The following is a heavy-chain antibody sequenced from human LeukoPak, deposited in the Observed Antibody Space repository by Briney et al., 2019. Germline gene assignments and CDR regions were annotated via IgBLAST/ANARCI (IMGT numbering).Heavy chain of an antibody. CDR1: GFSLTTTGVG. J-gene: IGHJ4*02. CDR2: IYWDDDK. CDR3: AHSGGYCTHSTCYDHFDK. D-gene: IGHD2-15*01. V-gene: IGHV2-5*02. Sequence: RVSGSTLVKPTHTLTLTCTFSGFSLTTTGVGVGWIRQPPGHALEWLSLIYWDDDKRYSQSLKSRLTISRDISRNHVVLTMTNMDPLDTATYYCAHSGGYCTHSTCYDHFDKWGQGTLVTVSS.